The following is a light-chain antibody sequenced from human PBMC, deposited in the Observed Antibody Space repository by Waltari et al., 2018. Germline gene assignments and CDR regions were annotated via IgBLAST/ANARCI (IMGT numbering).Light chain of an antibody. CDR1: QSVLYSSNNKNY. V-gene: IGKV4-1*01. J-gene: IGKJ2*01. Sequence: DIVMTLSPDSLAVYLGERATINCKSNQSVLYSSNNKNYLTLYQQKPGQPPKLLIYWASTRESGVPDRFSGSASGTDFTLTNSSLQAEDVAVYYCQQYYSAPYTFGQGTKLEIK. CDR3: QQYYSAPYT. CDR2: WAS.